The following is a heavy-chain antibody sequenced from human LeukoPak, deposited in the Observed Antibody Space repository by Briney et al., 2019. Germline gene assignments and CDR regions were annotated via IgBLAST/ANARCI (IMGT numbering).Heavy chain of an antibody. D-gene: IGHD6-6*01. CDR1: GYSISSGYY. J-gene: IGHJ4*02. CDR2: IYHSGRT. CDR3: ARFPRY. V-gene: IGHV4-38-2*02. Sequence: SETLSLTCTVSGYSISSGYYWGWIRQPPGKGLEWIGSIYHSGRTYYNPSLKSRVTISVDTSKNQFSLKLNSVTAADTAVYYCARFPRYWGQGILVTVSS.